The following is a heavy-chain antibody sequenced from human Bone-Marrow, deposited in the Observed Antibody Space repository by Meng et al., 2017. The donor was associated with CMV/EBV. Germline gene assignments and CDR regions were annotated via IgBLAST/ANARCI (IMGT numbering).Heavy chain of an antibody. CDR1: GFTFSSYW. CDR2: IKQDGSEK. V-gene: IGHV3-7*01. J-gene: IGHJ4*02. CDR3: VRDASAGATRFDQ. Sequence: GESLKISCAASGFTFSSYWMTWIRQAPGKGLEWVASIKQDGSEKSYVDSVRGRFTVSRDNAKESLYLQMNSLRGEDTAVYFCVRDASAGATRFDQWGQGTLVTVSS. D-gene: IGHD1-26*01.